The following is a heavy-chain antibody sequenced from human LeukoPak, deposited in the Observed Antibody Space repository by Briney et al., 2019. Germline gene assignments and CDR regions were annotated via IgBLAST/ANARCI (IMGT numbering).Heavy chain of an antibody. CDR1: GGSMDVNF. Sequence: TETLSLTCTVSGGSMDVNFWSWIRQPAGKVLEWIGRIHSSGNTNYNPSLKSRITMSVETSKSQFSLSLSSVTAADTAVYYCVRERGSGWYDMSFDYWGQGTLVTVSS. D-gene: IGHD6-19*01. CDR2: IHSSGNT. CDR3: VRERGSGWYDMSFDY. J-gene: IGHJ4*02. V-gene: IGHV4-4*07.